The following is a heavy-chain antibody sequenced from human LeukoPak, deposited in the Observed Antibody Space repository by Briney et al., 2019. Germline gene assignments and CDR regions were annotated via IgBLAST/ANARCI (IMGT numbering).Heavy chain of an antibody. CDR2: TYYRSKWYN. Sequence: SPTLSLSCAISGHSVSINSAAWNWIRQSPSRGLKWLGRTYYRSKWYNDYAISVKSRITINPNTSKNQFSLQLNSVSPEDTAVYYCARSYSSGLHYWGQGTLVTVSS. CDR1: GHSVSINSAA. CDR3: ARSYSSGLHY. V-gene: IGHV6-1*01. J-gene: IGHJ4*02. D-gene: IGHD6-19*01.